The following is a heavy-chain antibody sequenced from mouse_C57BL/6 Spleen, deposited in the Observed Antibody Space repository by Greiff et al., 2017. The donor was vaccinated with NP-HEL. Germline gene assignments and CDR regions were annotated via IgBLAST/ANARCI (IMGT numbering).Heavy chain of an antibody. CDR3: AREIRAYYSNSGFAY. D-gene: IGHD2-5*01. V-gene: IGHV1-80*01. CDR2: IYPGDGDT. Sequence: QVQLQQSGAELVKPGASVKISCKASGYAFSSYWMNWVKQRPGKGLEWIGQIYPGDGDTNYNGKFKGKATLTADKSSSTAYMQLSSLTSEDSAVDFCAREIRAYYSNSGFAYWCQGTLVTVSA. J-gene: IGHJ3*01. CDR1: GYAFSSYW.